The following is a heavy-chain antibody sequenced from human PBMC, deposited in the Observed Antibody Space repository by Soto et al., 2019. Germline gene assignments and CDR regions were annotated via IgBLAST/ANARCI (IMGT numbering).Heavy chain of an antibody. CDR1: GFTFSNCW. CDR3: AGFGVDGDDVP. J-gene: IGHJ5*02. D-gene: IGHD4-17*01. CDR2: INSDGSST. Sequence: EVQLVESGGGLVRPGGSLRLSCAVSGFTFSNCWMPWVRQAPGKGLVWVSRINSDGSSTSYADIVKGRLTISRDNAKNTLDQQMTSLRAEDTAVYYCAGFGVDGDDVPGGEGTRGTGSS. V-gene: IGHV3-74*01.